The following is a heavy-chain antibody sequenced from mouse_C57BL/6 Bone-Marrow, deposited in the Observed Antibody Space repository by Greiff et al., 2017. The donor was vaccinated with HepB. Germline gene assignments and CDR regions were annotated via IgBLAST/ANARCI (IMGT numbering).Heavy chain of an antibody. D-gene: IGHD2-5*01. CDR2: SDPEDGET. CDR1: GFNITDYY. Sequence: EVQLQQSGAELVKPGASVKLSCTASGFNITDYYMHWVKQRTEQGLEWIGRSDPEDGETKYAPNFQGKATIPADTSSNTAYLQLSSLTSDDTAVYYCASRHYSKWGFAYWGQGTLVTVSA. V-gene: IGHV14-2*01. J-gene: IGHJ3*01. CDR3: ASRHYSKWGFAY.